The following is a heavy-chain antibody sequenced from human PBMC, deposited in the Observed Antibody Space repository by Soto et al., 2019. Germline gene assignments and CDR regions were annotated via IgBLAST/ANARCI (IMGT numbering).Heavy chain of an antibody. J-gene: IGHJ4*02. CDR1: GGSFSSFA. CDR3: ARDPPSTI. V-gene: IGHV1-69*01. CDR2: IIPALGSA. Sequence: QVQLMQSGAEVQKPGSSVKVSCKVSGGSFSSFAISWVRQAPGQGLEWMGGIIPALGSANYAQKFRDRLTITADESSATVFMELSSLRSEDTAVYFCARDPPSTIWGQGTLVTVSS.